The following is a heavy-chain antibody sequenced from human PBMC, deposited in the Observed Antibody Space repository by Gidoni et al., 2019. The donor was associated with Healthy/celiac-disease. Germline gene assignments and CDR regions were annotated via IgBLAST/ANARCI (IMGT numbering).Heavy chain of an antibody. V-gene: IGHV3-49*03. D-gene: IGHD6-19*01. J-gene: IGHJ4*02. CDR2: IRSKAYGGTT. Sequence: EVQLVESGGGLVQPGRSLRLSCTASGFTFGDYAMSWFRQAPGKGLEWVGFIRSKAYGGTTEYAASVKGRFTISRDDSKSIAYLQMNSLKTEDTAVYYCTRGQWLVRTSLDYFDYWGQGTLVTVSS. CDR1: GFTFGDYA. CDR3: TRGQWLVRTSLDYFDY.